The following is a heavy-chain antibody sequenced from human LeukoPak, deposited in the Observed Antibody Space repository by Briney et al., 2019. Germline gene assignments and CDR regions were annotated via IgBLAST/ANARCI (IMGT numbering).Heavy chain of an antibody. CDR2: INHSGST. D-gene: IGHD5-24*01. Sequence: SETLSLTCAVYGGSFSGYYWSWIRQPPGKGLEWIGEINHSGSTNYNPSLKSRVTISVDTSKTQFSLKLSSVTAADTAVYYCARSRLHPIIFDYWGQGTLVTVSS. V-gene: IGHV4-34*01. CDR1: GGSFSGYY. J-gene: IGHJ4*02. CDR3: ARSRLHPIIFDY.